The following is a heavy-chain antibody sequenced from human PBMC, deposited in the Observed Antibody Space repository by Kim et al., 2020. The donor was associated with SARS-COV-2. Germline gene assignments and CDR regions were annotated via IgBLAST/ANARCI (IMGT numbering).Heavy chain of an antibody. Sequence: FYVDSVMGRFTISRDNPKDTLYLQMNSLRAEDTAGYYCAEDLYIGAGRGDWGQGTLVTVSS. J-gene: IGHJ4*02. V-gene: IGHV3-23*01. CDR3: AEDLYIGAGRGD. D-gene: IGHD3-16*01.